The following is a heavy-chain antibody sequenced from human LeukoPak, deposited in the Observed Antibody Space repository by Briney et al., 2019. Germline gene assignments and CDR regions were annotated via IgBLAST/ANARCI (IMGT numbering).Heavy chain of an antibody. V-gene: IGHV3-23*01. CDR1: GFTFSSYG. J-gene: IGHJ5*02. CDR2: ISGNGGST. D-gene: IGHD4-17*01. Sequence: PGGSLRLSCAASGFTFSSYGMHWVRQAPGKGLEWVSAISGNGGSTYYADSVKGRFTISRDNPKNTLYLQMNSLRADDTALYYCAKNLFIPLRYAWVQGTLVTVSS. CDR3: AKNLFIPLRYA.